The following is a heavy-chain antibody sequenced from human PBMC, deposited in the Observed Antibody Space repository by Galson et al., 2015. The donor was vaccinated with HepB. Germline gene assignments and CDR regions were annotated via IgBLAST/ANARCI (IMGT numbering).Heavy chain of an antibody. Sequence: SCAASGFTFSSYGMHWVRQAPGQGLEWMGGIIPIFGTANYAQKFQGRVTITADESTSTAYMELSSLRSEDTAVYYCARARIAAAAPYYFDYWGQGTLVTVSS. J-gene: IGHJ4*02. D-gene: IGHD6-13*01. CDR3: ARARIAAAAPYYFDY. CDR1: GFTFSSYG. V-gene: IGHV1-69*01. CDR2: IIPIFGTA.